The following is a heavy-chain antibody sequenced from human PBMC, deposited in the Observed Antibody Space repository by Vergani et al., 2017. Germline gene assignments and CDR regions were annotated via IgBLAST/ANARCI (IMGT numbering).Heavy chain of an antibody. CDR3: ARDWGAGYSYGYGXFDY. CDR1: GFTFSSYS. Sequence: VQLVESGGGVVQPGRSLRLSCAASGFTFSSYSMNWVRQAPGKGLEWVSYISSSSSTIYYADSVKGRFTISRDNAKNSLYLQMNSLRDEDTAVYYCARDWGAGYSYGYGXFDYWGQGTLVTVSS. CDR2: ISSSSSTI. V-gene: IGHV3-48*02. D-gene: IGHD5-18*01. J-gene: IGHJ4*02.